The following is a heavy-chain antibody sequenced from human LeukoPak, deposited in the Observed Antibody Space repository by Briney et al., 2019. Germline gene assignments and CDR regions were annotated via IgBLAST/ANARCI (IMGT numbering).Heavy chain of an antibody. Sequence: PSETPSLTCTVSGGSVSSGGYYWSWIRQHPGKGLEWIGYIYYSGNTYYNPSLESRLTISLDTSTNQFSLKLGSVTAADTAVYYCATTGYYYYVDVWGKGTTVTVSS. D-gene: IGHD2-8*02. CDR1: GGSVSSGGYY. V-gene: IGHV4-31*03. CDR2: IYYSGNT. J-gene: IGHJ6*03. CDR3: ATTGYYYYVDV.